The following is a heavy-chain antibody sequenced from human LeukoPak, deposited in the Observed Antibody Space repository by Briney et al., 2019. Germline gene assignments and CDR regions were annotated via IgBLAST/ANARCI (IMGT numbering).Heavy chain of an antibody. CDR3: ARKVIVGYTRGWFDP. CDR2: IYYSGST. CDR1: GGSISSSSYY. Sequence: SETLSLTCTVSGGSISSSSYYWGWIRQPPGKGLEWIGSIYYSGSTYYNPSLKSRVTISVDTSKNQFSLKLSSVTAADTAVYYCARKVIVGYTRGWFDPWGQGTLVTVSS. J-gene: IGHJ5*02. D-gene: IGHD1-26*01. V-gene: IGHV4-39*07.